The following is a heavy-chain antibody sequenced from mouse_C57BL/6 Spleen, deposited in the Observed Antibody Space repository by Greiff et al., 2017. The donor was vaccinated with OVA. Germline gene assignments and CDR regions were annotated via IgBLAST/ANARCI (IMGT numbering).Heavy chain of an antibody. D-gene: IGHD2-1*01. Sequence: ESGPGLVKPSQSLSLTCSVTGYSITSGYYWNWIRQFPGNKLEWMGYISYDGSNNYNPSLKNRISINRDTSKNQFFLKLNSVTTEDTATYYCARLYYGNYDAMDYWGQGTSVTVSS. CDR3: ARLYYGNYDAMDY. J-gene: IGHJ4*01. CDR1: GYSITSGYY. CDR2: ISYDGSN. V-gene: IGHV3-6*01.